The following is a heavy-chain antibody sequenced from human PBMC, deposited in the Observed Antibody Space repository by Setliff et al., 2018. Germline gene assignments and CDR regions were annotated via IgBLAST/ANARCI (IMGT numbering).Heavy chain of an antibody. CDR3: ARRVGSVGIQLPDY. J-gene: IGHJ4*02. Sequence: VASVKVSCKASGYTFTSYDINWVRQATGQGLEWMGWMNPNSGNTGYAQKFQGRVTMTRNTSISTAYMELSSLRSEDTAVYYCARRVGSVGIQLPDYWGQGTLVTVSS. CDR1: GYTFTSYD. V-gene: IGHV1-8*02. D-gene: IGHD5-18*01. CDR2: MNPNSGNT.